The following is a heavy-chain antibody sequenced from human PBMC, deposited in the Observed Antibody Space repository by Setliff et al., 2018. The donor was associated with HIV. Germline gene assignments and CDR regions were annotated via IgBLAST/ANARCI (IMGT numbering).Heavy chain of an antibody. Sequence: ASVKVSCKASGYTFTSYAMHWVRQAPGQRLEWMGWINAGNGNTKYSQKFQGRVTITRDTSASTAYMELSSLRSEDTAVYYCARGGALLGYYYGSGSYPPDAFDIWGQGTTVTVSS. CDR1: GYTFTSYA. CDR2: INAGNGNT. J-gene: IGHJ3*02. D-gene: IGHD3-10*01. V-gene: IGHV1-3*01. CDR3: ARGGALLGYYYGSGSYPPDAFDI.